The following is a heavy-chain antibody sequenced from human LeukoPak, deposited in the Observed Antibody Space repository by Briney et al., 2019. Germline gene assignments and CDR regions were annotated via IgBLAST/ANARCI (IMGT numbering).Heavy chain of an antibody. Sequence: GGSLRLSCAASGFTFSSYGMSWVRQAPGRGLEWVSAISGSGGSTYYADSVKGRFTISRDNSKNTLYLQMNSLRAEDTAVYYCAKTDPVVVTAYFDYWAREPWSPSPQ. J-gene: IGHJ4*02. CDR1: GFTFSSYG. CDR2: ISGSGGST. V-gene: IGHV3-23*01. D-gene: IGHD2-21*02. CDR3: AKTDPVVVTAYFDY.